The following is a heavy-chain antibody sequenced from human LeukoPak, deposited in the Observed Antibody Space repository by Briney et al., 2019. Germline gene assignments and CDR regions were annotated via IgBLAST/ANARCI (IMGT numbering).Heavy chain of an antibody. V-gene: IGHV4-59*01. CDR3: ARDFFGGWYGEYYYYMDV. CDR1: GGSISSYY. CDR2: IYYSGST. D-gene: IGHD6-19*01. J-gene: IGHJ6*03. Sequence: SETLSLTCTVSGGSISSYYRSWIRQPPGKGLEWIGYIYYSGSTNYNPSLKSRVTISVDTSKNQFSLKLSSVTAADTAVYYCARDFFGGWYGEYYYYMDVWGKGTTVTISS.